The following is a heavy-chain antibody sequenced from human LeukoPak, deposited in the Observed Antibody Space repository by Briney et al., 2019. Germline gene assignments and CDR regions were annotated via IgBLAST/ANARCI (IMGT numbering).Heavy chain of an antibody. Sequence: ASVKVSCKVSGYTLTELSMHWVRQAPGKGLEWMGGFDPEDGETIYAQKFQGRVTMTEDTSTDTAYMELSSLRSEDTAVYYCAKVMDYSGSSIYYYYMDVWGKGTTVTVSS. CDR1: GYTLTELS. J-gene: IGHJ6*03. D-gene: IGHD1-26*01. CDR2: FDPEDGET. V-gene: IGHV1-24*01. CDR3: AKVMDYSGSSIYYYYMDV.